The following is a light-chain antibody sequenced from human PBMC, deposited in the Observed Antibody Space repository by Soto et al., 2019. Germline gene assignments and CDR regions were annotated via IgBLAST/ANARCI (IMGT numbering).Light chain of an antibody. CDR1: SSDVGSYNL. J-gene: IGLJ2*01. CDR2: EGS. Sequence: QSALTQPASASGSPGQSITISCTGTSSDVGSYNLVSWYQQHPGKAPKLMIYEGSKRPSGVSNRFSGSKSGNTASLTISGLQAEDEADYYCCSYAGSSTSLVFGGGTKVTVL. CDR3: CSYAGSSTSLV. V-gene: IGLV2-23*01.